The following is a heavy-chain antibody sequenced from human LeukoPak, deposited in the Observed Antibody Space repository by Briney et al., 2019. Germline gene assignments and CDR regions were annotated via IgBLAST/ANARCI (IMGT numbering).Heavy chain of an antibody. V-gene: IGHV1-2*02. CDR1: GYTFTGYY. Sequence: ASAKVSCKASGYTFTGYYMHWVRQAPGQGLEWMGWINPNSGGTNYAQKFQGRVTMTRDTSISTAYMELSRLRSDDTAVYYCVNYYDSSGFDIWGQGTMVTVSS. D-gene: IGHD3-22*01. CDR3: VNYYDSSGFDI. CDR2: INPNSGGT. J-gene: IGHJ3*02.